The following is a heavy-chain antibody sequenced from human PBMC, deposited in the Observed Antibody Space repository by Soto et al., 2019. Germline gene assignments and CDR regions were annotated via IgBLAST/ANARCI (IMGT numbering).Heavy chain of an antibody. V-gene: IGHV4-31*03. Sequence: QVQLQESGPGLVKPSQTLSLTCTVTGDSISSGGYYWSWIRQHPGKGLEWIGSIYDSGSTFYNPSLKSRVTISGDTSNNQFSLKVWSVTAADTAVYYCARGGVRTAFRLWGQGTLVTVSS. CDR2: IYDSGST. J-gene: IGHJ4*02. CDR3: ARGGVRTAFRL. D-gene: IGHD3-10*01. CDR1: GDSISSGGYY.